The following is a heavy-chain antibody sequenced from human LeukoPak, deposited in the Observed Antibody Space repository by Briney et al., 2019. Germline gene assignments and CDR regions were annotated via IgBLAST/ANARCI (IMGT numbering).Heavy chain of an antibody. V-gene: IGHV3-74*01. CDR3: ARDPDLIRGY. Sequence: GGSLRLSCAASGFTFSKYWMHWVRQAPGKGLVWISRINSDGSSTSYADSVKGRVTISRDNAKNTLYLQMNSPRAEDTAVYYCARDPDLIRGYWGQGTLVTVPS. CDR1: GFTFSKYW. D-gene: IGHD3-3*01. J-gene: IGHJ4*02. CDR2: INSDGSST.